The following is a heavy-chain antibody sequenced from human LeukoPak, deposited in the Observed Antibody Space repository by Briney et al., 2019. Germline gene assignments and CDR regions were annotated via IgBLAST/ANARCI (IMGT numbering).Heavy chain of an antibody. CDR2: IYPGDSDT. V-gene: IGHV5-51*01. CDR1: GYSVTSYW. D-gene: IGHD3-10*01. Sequence: GESLKISCKGSGYSVTSYWIGWVRLMPGKGLEWRGIIYPGDSDTRYSPCFQGQVTISADKSISTAYLQWSSLKASDTAMYYCARLGFGTRYYYYMDVWGKGTTVTISS. J-gene: IGHJ6*03. CDR3: ARLGFGTRYYYYMDV.